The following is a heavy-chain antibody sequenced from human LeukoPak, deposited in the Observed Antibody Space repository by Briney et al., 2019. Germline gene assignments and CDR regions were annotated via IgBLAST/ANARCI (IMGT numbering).Heavy chain of an antibody. CDR2: IYYSGST. J-gene: IGHJ4*02. CDR1: GGSISISSYY. Sequence: PSETLSLTCTVSGGSISISSYYWGWIRQPPGKGLEWIGRIYYSGSTYYNPSLKSRVTISVDTSKNQFSLKLSSVTAADTAVYYCARLSSSWLDSAGFLDYWGQGTLVTVSS. D-gene: IGHD6-13*01. CDR3: ARLSSSWLDSAGFLDY. V-gene: IGHV4-39*01.